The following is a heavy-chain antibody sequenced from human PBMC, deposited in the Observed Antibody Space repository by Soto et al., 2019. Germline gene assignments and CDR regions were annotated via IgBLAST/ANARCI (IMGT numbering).Heavy chain of an antibody. J-gene: IGHJ5*02. CDR2: ISASGTGT. D-gene: IGHD2-2*02. V-gene: IGHV3-23*01. Sequence: PWWSLRLSCASSGVSVDSLAMSGVRQTPHRGLEWVSAISASGTGTLYTDSVKGRFTISRDNSKNTVYLQMNSLRAEDTAVYYCAKPAQCSTASCYRVWFAPWGQGTLVTVSS. CDR1: GVSVDSLA. CDR3: AKPAQCSTASCYRVWFAP.